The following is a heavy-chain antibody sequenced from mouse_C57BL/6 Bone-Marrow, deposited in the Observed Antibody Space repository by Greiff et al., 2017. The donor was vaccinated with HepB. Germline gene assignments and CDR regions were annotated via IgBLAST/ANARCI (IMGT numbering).Heavy chain of an antibody. V-gene: IGHV1-81*01. Sequence: VQLQQSGAELARPGASVKLSCKASGYTFTSYGISWVKQRTGQGLEWIGEIYPRSGNTYYNEKFKGKATLTADKSSSTAYMELRSLTSEDSAVYFCAGRPVLRREFAYWGQGTLVTVSA. D-gene: IGHD2-12*01. J-gene: IGHJ3*01. CDR1: GYTFTSYG. CDR3: AGRPVLRREFAY. CDR2: IYPRSGNT.